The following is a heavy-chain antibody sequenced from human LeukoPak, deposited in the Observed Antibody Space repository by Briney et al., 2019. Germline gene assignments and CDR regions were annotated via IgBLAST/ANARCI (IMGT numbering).Heavy chain of an antibody. Sequence: GGSLRLSCAASGFTFSSYAMSWVRQAPGKGLEWVSAISGSGGSTYYADSVKGRFTISRDNAKNSLYLQMNSLRAEDTAVYYCARVVDDILTGYSSNYFAPWGQGTLVTVSS. CDR1: GFTFSSYA. CDR2: ISGSGGST. D-gene: IGHD3-9*01. J-gene: IGHJ5*02. CDR3: ARVVDDILTGYSSNYFAP. V-gene: IGHV3-23*01.